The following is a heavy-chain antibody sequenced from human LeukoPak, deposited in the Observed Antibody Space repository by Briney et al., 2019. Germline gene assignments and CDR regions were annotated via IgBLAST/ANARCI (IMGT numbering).Heavy chain of an antibody. Sequence: ASVKVSCKASGYTFTSYDINWVRQATGQGLEWMGWMNPNSGNTGYAQKLQGRVTMTTDTSTSTAYMELRSLRSDDTAVYYCARGEPSYYYYMDVWGKGTTVTISS. CDR3: ARGEPSYYYYMDV. J-gene: IGHJ6*03. V-gene: IGHV1-8*01. CDR2: MNPNSGNT. CDR1: GYTFTSYD.